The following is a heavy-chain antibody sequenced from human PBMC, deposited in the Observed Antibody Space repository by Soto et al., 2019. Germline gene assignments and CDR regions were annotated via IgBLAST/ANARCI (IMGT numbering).Heavy chain of an antibody. CDR1: GFTFSNAW. D-gene: IGHD6-13*01. V-gene: IGHV3-15*07. CDR2: IKSKTDGGTT. J-gene: IGHJ4*02. CDR3: IMQQLY. Sequence: EVQLVESGGGLVKPGGSLRLSCAASGFTFSNAWMNWVRQAPGKGLEWVGRIKSKTDGGTTDYAAPVKGRFTISRDDSKNTLHQHMNSLKHEDTAVYYFIMQQLYWGQGTLVTVSS.